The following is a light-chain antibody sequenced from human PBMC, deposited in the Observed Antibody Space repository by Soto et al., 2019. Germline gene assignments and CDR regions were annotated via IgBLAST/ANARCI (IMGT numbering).Light chain of an antibody. CDR2: EVS. J-gene: IGLJ3*02. V-gene: IGLV2-14*01. CDR1: SSDVGGYNY. CDR3: SSYTSSSSLWV. Sequence: QSVLTQPASVSGSPGQSITISCTGTSSDVGGYNYVSWYQQHPGKAPKLMIYEVSNRPSGVSSRFSGSKSGNTASLTISGLQAEDEGDYYCSSYTSSSSLWVFGGGTK.